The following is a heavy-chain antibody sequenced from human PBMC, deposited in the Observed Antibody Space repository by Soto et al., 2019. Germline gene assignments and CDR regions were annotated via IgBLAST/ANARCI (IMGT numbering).Heavy chain of an antibody. CDR2: ISGSGGST. D-gene: IGHD6-13*01. V-gene: IGHV3-23*01. CDR1: GFTFSSYA. J-gene: IGHJ3*02. CDR3: AKVMGYLRAFDI. Sequence: EVQLLESGGGLVQPGGSLRLSCAASGFTFSSYAMSWVRQAPGKGLEWVSAISGSGGSTYYADSVKGRFTISRDNSKNTLYLQMNRLRAEDTAVYYCAKVMGYLRAFDIWGQGTMVTVSS.